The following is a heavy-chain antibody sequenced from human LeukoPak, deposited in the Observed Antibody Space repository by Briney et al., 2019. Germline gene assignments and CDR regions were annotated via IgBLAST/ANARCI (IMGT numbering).Heavy chain of an antibody. CDR1: GYTFTRYY. D-gene: IGHD5-12*01. CDR2: INPNSGGT. Sequence: ASVKVSCKASGYTFTRYYIHWVRQAPGQGLEWMGWINPNSGGTNFAQNFQGRVTMTRDTSISTAYMELSRLRSDDTAVYYCVRDQYSGYDQSWAFDIWGQGTRVTVSS. J-gene: IGHJ3*02. V-gene: IGHV1-2*02. CDR3: VRDQYSGYDQSWAFDI.